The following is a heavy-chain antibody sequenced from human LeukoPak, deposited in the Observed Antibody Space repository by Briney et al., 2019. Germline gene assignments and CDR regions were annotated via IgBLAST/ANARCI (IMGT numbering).Heavy chain of an antibody. CDR3: ARHWELRY. Sequence: PGGSLRLSCAASGFSVSSNYMNWVRQAPGKGLEWVSVIYSGGSTYYADSVKGRFTISRDNSKNTLYLQMNNLRAEDTAVYYCARHWELRYWGQGTLVTVSS. V-gene: IGHV3-53*01. D-gene: IGHD1-26*01. J-gene: IGHJ4*02. CDR2: IYSGGST. CDR1: GFSVSSNY.